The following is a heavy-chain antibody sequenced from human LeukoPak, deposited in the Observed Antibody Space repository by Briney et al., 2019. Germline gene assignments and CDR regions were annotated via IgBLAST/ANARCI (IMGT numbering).Heavy chain of an antibody. D-gene: IGHD6-6*01. CDR2: INQSGST. CDR1: GGSFNGYY. J-gene: IGHJ4*02. V-gene: IGHV4-34*01. Sequence: SETLSLTCAVYGGSFNGYYRSWIRHPPGKGLEWIGDINQSGSTNYNPSLKRRVTISVDTYKNQFLLKLSSVAAADTAVYYCARGRGIAARIDQWGQGTLVTVSS. CDR3: ARGRGIAARIDQ.